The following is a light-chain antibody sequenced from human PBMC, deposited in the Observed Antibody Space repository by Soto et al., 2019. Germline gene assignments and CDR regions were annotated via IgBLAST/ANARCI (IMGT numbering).Light chain of an antibody. Sequence: DIQMTQSPSSLSASVGDRVTITCRASQGLSIYVAWYQQKPGKVPKLLIYAASTLQSGVPSRFSGSGSGTDFTLTTSSLQPVDVATYYCQKYNSAPWTFGQGTKVEIK. CDR1: QGLSIY. J-gene: IGKJ1*01. CDR3: QKYNSAPWT. CDR2: AAS. V-gene: IGKV1-27*01.